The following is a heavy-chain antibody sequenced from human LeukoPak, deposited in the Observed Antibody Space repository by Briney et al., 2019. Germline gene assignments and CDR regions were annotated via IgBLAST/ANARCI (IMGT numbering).Heavy chain of an antibody. CDR2: ICGSGGST. CDR3: AKDSHLAVAGTIDY. D-gene: IGHD6-19*01. CDR1: GFTLSSYA. Sequence: GGSLRLSCAASGFTLSSYAMSWVRQAPGKGLEWVSAICGSGGSTYYADSVKGRFTISRDNSKNTLYLQINSLRAEDTAVYYCAKDSHLAVAGTIDYWGQGTLVTVS. J-gene: IGHJ4*02. V-gene: IGHV3-23*01.